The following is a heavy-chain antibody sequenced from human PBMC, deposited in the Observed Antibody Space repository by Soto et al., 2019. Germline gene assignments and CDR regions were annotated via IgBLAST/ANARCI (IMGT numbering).Heavy chain of an antibody. CDR3: ATSLEFPHYYDSSGYVY. J-gene: IGHJ4*02. V-gene: IGHV5-51*01. CDR1: GYSFTSYW. Sequence: GDSLKISCKGSGYSFTSYWIGWVRQMPGKGLEWMGIIYPGDSDTRYSPSFQGQVTISADKSISTAYLQWSSLKASDTAMYYCATSLEFPHYYDSSGYVYWGQGTLVTVSS. D-gene: IGHD3-22*01. CDR2: IYPGDSDT.